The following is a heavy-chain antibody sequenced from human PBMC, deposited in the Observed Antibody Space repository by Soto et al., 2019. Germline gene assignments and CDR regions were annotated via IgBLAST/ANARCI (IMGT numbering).Heavy chain of an antibody. CDR1: GFAFGIYS. V-gene: IGHV3-48*01. CDR3: ASRTAAAGIGA. D-gene: IGHD6-13*01. CDR2: ISSSSSAI. Sequence: EVQLVESGGGLVQPGGSLRLSCAASGFAFGIYSMNWVRQAPGKGQEWVSFISSSSSAIYYADSVTGRFTVSTDKAKNSLFLQMRNLRAADTAVYYCASRTAAAGIGAWGLGTLVTVSS. J-gene: IGHJ4*02.